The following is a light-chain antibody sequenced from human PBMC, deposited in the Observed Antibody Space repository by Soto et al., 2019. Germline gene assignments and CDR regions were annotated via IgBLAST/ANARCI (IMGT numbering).Light chain of an antibody. Sequence: QSVPTQPPSVSGAPGQRVTISCTGRSSNIGAGYDVHWYQQLPGTAPKLLIYGNSNRPSGVPDRFSGSKSGTSASLAITGLQAEDEADYYCQSYDSSLSGSGVFGTGTQVTVL. J-gene: IGLJ1*01. V-gene: IGLV1-40*01. CDR2: GNS. CDR3: QSYDSSLSGSGV. CDR1: SSNIGAGYD.